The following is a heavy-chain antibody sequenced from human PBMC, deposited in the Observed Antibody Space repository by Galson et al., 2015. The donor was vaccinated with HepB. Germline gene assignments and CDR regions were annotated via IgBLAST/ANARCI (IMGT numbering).Heavy chain of an antibody. V-gene: IGHV3-30*02. CDR2: IRFDGRNT. CDR1: GLTFSSYA. J-gene: IGHJ5*02. D-gene: IGHD2-21*02. CDR3: AKGMTVTALDCFDP. Sequence: SLRLSCAASGLTFSSYAMHWVRQAPGKGLEWVAFIRFDGRNTHYADSVKGRFTISKDNSKSTLYLQMNSLRVEDTAVYYCAKGMTVTALDCFDPWGRGTLVIVSS.